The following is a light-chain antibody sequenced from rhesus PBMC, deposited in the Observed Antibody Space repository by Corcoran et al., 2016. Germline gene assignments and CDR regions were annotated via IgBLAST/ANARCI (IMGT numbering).Light chain of an antibody. V-gene: IGKV1-74*01. CDR3: QHNYGTPYS. J-gene: IGKJ2*01. CDR2: KAS. CDR1: ENVNNY. Sequence: DIQMTQSPSSLSASVGDRVTITCRASENVNNYLNWYQQKPGKAPKLLIYKASTLQSGVPSMFSGSGSETEYTFTISSLQSEDVATYYCQHNYGTPYSFGQGTKVEIK.